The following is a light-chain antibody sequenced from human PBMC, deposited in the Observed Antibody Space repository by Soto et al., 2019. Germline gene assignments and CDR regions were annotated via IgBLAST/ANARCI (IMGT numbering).Light chain of an antibody. V-gene: IGKV1-5*01. J-gene: IGKJ2*01. CDR3: QQYDSYSYT. CDR2: GAS. Sequence: DIQLTQSPSSLSASVGDRVTITCRASQTVSGYLHWYQQKPGKAPKLLISGASSLESGVPSRFSGSGSGTEFTLTISSLQPDDFATYYCQQYDSYSYTFGQGTKVDIK. CDR1: QTVSGY.